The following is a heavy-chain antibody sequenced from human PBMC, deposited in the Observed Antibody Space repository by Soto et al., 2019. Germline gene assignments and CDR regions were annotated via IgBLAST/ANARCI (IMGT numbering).Heavy chain of an antibody. J-gene: IGHJ6*02. D-gene: IGHD3-10*01. CDR1: GFTFSSYG. Sequence: VGSLRLSCAASGFTFSSYGMHWVRQAPGKGLEWAAVISYDGNNKYYAESVKGRFTISRDTSKNTLYLQMNSLRSEDTAVYYCARVRVDRKDYYYYGMDVWGQGTTVTVSS. CDR2: ISYDGNNK. V-gene: IGHV3-30*03. CDR3: ARVRVDRKDYYYYGMDV.